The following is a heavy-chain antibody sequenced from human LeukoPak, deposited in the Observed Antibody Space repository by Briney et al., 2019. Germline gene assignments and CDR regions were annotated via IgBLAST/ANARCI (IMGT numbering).Heavy chain of an antibody. Sequence: PSATLSLTCTVSGGSIRSSSYYWGRIRQPPGQGLEWIGSIYYSGSTYYNPSLKSRVTISVDTSKNQFSPMVTSVTAADTAVYYCARPPGIAAAWFDPWGQGTLVTVSS. V-gene: IGHV4-39*01. D-gene: IGHD6-13*01. CDR3: ARPPGIAAAWFDP. J-gene: IGHJ5*02. CDR1: GGSIRSSSYY. CDR2: IYYSGST.